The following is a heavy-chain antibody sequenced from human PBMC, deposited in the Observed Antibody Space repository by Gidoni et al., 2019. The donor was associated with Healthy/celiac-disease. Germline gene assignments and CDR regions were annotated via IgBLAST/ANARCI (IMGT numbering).Heavy chain of an antibody. V-gene: IGHV1-69*01. CDR2: IIPIFGTA. Sequence: EVKKPGSSVKVSCKASGGTFSSYAISWVRQAPGQGLEWMGGIIPIFGTANYAQKFQGRVTITADESTSTAYMELSSLRSEDTAVYYCARGTGYYGSGSPSLNWFDPWGQGTLVTVSS. CDR1: GGTFSSYA. D-gene: IGHD3-10*01. CDR3: ARGTGYYGSGSPSLNWFDP. J-gene: IGHJ5*02.